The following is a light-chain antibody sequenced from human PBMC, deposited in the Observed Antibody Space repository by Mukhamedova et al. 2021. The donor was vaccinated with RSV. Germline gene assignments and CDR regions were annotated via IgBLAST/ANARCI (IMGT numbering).Light chain of an antibody. CDR3: SSYTSSSTPYV. Sequence: GVSNRFSGSKSGDTASLTISGLQAEDEADYYCSSYTSSSTPYVFGTGTKVTVL. V-gene: IGLV2-14*01. J-gene: IGLJ1*01.